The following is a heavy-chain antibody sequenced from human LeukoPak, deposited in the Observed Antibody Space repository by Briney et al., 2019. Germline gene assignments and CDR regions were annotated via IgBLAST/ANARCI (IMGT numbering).Heavy chain of an antibody. D-gene: IGHD6-19*01. CDR1: GYTFTSYG. J-gene: IGHJ3*02. V-gene: IGHV1-18*01. CDR2: ISAYNGNT. Sequence: ASVKVSCKASGYTFTSYGISWVRQAPGQGLEWMGWISAYNGNTNYAQKLQGRVTMTTDTSTSTAYMELRSLRSDDTAVYYCARELSSGFWNDAFDIWGQGTMVTVSS. CDR3: ARELSSGFWNDAFDI.